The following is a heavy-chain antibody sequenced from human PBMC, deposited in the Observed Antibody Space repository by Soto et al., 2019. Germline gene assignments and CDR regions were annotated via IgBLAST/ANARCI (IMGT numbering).Heavy chain of an antibody. V-gene: IGHV3-23*01. J-gene: IGHJ4*02. D-gene: IGHD2-21*01. CDR3: AKALTISFRTPLDY. CDR1: GFTFSSYA. CDR2: ISGGAGST. Sequence: GGSLRLSCAASGFTFSSYAMSWVRQAPGKGLEWVSGISGGAGSTYYADSVKGRFTISRDNSKNTLFLQMNSLRAEDTATYYCAKALTISFRTPLDYWGQGTLVTVSS.